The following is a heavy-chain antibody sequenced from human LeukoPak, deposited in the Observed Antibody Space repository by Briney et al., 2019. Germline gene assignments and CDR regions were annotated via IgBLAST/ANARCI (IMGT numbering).Heavy chain of an antibody. Sequence: PSETLSLTCTVSGGSISSSNYYWGWIRQPPGKGLEWIGDIYYSGSTYYNPSFKSRLTMSVDTSKNQFSLKLSSVTAADTAVYYCASLRTGDFDYWGQGALVTVSS. V-gene: IGHV4-39*01. CDR1: GGSISSSNYY. CDR3: ASLRTGDFDY. D-gene: IGHD3-10*01. CDR2: IYYSGST. J-gene: IGHJ4*02.